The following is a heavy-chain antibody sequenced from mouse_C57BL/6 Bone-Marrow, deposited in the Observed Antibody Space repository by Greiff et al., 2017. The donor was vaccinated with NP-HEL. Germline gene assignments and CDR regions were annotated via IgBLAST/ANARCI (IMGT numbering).Heavy chain of an antibody. CDR2: ISSGGSYT. D-gene: IGHD1-1*01. J-gene: IGHJ3*01. CDR3: ARHEGHYGGFDY. Sequence: EVQRVESGGDLVKPGGSLKLSCAASGFTFSSYGMSWVRQTPDKRLEWVATISSGGSYTYYPDTVKGRFTISRDNAKNTLYLQMSSLKSEDTAMYYCARHEGHYGGFDYWGQGTLVTVSA. V-gene: IGHV5-6*01. CDR1: GFTFSSYG.